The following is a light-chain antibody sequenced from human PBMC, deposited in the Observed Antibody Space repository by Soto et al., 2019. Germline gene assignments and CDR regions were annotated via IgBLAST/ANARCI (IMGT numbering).Light chain of an antibody. V-gene: IGKV3-20*01. CDR1: QSVSSSY. CDR2: GAS. Sequence: IVLTQSPGTLSLSPGDRATLSCRASQSVSSSYLAWYQQKAGQALRLLIYGASTRAAGIPDRFNGSESGTDFTLTISRLEPEDFAVYYCQQYGGSPLWTFGQGTKLEIK. CDR3: QQYGGSPLWT. J-gene: IGKJ1*01.